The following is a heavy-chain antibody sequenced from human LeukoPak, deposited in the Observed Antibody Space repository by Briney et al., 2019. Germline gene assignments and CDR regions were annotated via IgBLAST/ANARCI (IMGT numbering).Heavy chain of an antibody. Sequence: AGGSLRLSCAASGFTFNIYAMNWVRQAPGKGLEWVANIKQDGSEKYYVDSVKGRFTISRDNAKNSLYLQMNSLRAEDTAVYYCARDSGLGSGSLSFYYYYYGMDVWGQGTTVTVSS. J-gene: IGHJ6*02. CDR2: IKQDGSEK. CDR1: GFTFNIYA. CDR3: ARDSGLGSGSLSFYYYYYGMDV. D-gene: IGHD3-10*01. V-gene: IGHV3-7*03.